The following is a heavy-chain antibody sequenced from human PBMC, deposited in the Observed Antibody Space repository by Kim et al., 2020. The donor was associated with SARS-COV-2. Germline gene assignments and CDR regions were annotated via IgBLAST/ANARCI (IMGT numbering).Heavy chain of an antibody. Sequence: SETLSLTCTVSGYSISSGYYWGWIRQPPGKGLEWIGSIYHSGSTYYNPSLKSRVTISVDTSKNQFSLKLSSVTAADTAVYYCAREVGDGYNTKTDYWGQGTLVTVSS. J-gene: IGHJ4*02. CDR2: IYHSGST. CDR1: GYSISSGYY. CDR3: AREVGDGYNTKTDY. D-gene: IGHD5-12*01. V-gene: IGHV4-38-2*02.